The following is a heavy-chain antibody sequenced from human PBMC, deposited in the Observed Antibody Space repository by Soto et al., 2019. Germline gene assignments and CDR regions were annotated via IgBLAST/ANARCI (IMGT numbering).Heavy chain of an antibody. V-gene: IGHV5-51*01. J-gene: IGHJ4*02. D-gene: IGHD2-15*01. CDR3: ARPPLPGYSIHFNS. CDR2: VYPRDSDT. Sequence: LKISCKASGYIFIDYWIGWVRQMPGKGLEWMGIVYPRDSDTRYSPSFQGQVTISADRSTGTAFLQWRSLKASDTALYYCARPPLPGYSIHFNSWGQGTLVTVSS. CDR1: GYIFIDYW.